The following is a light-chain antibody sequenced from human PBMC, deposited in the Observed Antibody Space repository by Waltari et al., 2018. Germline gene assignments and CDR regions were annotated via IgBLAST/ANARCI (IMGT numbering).Light chain of an antibody. Sequence: QSALTQPASVSGSPGQSITLSCTGTTSGVGGYNSVSWYQHHPGKAPKLIMYDVTERPSGVSNRFSGSKSGNTASLSISGLQAEDEADYYCSSFTSSNTLIFGGGTKLAVL. J-gene: IGLJ2*01. CDR1: TSGVGGYNS. CDR3: SSFTSSNTLI. CDR2: DVT. V-gene: IGLV2-14*03.